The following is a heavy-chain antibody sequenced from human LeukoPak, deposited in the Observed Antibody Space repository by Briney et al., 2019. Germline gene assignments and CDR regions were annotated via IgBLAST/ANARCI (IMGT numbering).Heavy chain of an antibody. CDR2: IYYSGST. J-gene: IGHJ4*02. D-gene: IGHD3-22*01. V-gene: IGHV4-59*01. CDR3: ARTYYDSSGYYYPYYFDY. Sequence: SETLSLTCSVSGGSISSYYWSWIRQPPGKGLEWIGYIYYSGSTNHNPSLKSRVTISVDTSKNQFSLKLSCVTAADTAVYYCARTYYDSSGYYYPYYFDYWGQGTLVTVSS. CDR1: GGSISSYY.